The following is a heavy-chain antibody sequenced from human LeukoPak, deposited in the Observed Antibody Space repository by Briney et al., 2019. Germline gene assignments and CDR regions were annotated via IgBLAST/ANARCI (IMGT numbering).Heavy chain of an antibody. CDR3: ARGSRVTIFGVVIKYYYYYMDV. CDR1: GYTFTSCD. Sequence: ASVKASCKASGYTFTSCDINWVRQATGQGLEWMGWMNPNSGNTGYAQKFQGRVTMTRNTSISTAYMELSSLRSEDTAVYYCARGSRVTIFGVVIKYYYYYMDVWGKGTTVTVSS. D-gene: IGHD3-3*01. J-gene: IGHJ6*03. CDR2: MNPNSGNT. V-gene: IGHV1-8*01.